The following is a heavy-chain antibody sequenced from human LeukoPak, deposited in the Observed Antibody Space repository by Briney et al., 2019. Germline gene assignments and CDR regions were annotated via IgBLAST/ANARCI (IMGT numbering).Heavy chain of an antibody. CDR3: ASDLSGVTGYTYGRGIDY. CDR1: GGTFSSYA. CDR2: IIPIFGTA. Sequence: ASVKVSCKASGGTFSSYAISWVRQAPGQGLEWMGGIIPIFGTANYAQKFQGRVTITADESTSTAYMELSSLRSEDTAVYYCASDLSGVTGYTYGRGIDYWGQGTLVTVSS. D-gene: IGHD5-18*01. J-gene: IGHJ4*02. V-gene: IGHV1-69*13.